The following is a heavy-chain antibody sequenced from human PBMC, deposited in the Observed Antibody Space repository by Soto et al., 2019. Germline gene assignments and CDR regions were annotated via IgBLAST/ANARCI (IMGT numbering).Heavy chain of an antibody. V-gene: IGHV4-59*01. CDR2: IYYSGST. Sequence: SETLSLTCTVSGGSISSYYWSWIRQPPGKGLEWIGYIYYSGSTNYNPSHTSRVTISLDTSKNQFSLKLSSVTAADTAVYYCARVGDCSGGSCYYSYYGMDVWGQGTTVTVSS. CDR1: GGSISSYY. J-gene: IGHJ6*02. CDR3: ARVGDCSGGSCYYSYYGMDV. D-gene: IGHD2-15*01.